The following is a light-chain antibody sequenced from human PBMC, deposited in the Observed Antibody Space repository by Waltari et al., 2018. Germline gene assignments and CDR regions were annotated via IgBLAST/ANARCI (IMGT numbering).Light chain of an antibody. Sequence: QSVLTQPPSASGAPGQGVTISCSASSSPAGGNPVSWYQQLPGTAPNLLIRNNNRRPSGVPKRFSGSKSGTSASLAISGLQSEDEAYYYCASWDDTLNGPVFGGGTKLTVL. CDR3: ASWDDTLNGPV. V-gene: IGLV1-44*01. CDR1: SSPAGGNP. CDR2: NNN. J-gene: IGLJ3*02.